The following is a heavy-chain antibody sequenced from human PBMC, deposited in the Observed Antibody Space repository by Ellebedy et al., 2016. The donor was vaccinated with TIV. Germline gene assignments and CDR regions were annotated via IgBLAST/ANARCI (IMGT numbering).Heavy chain of an antibody. V-gene: IGHV4-34*01. Sequence: SETLSLTCAVYGGSFSGYYWSWIRQPPGKGLEWIGEINHSGGTNYNPSLKSRVTISVDTSKNQFSLKLSSVTAADTAVYYCARHPCGGGYDCPHQYIDYWGQGTLVTVSS. CDR2: INHSGGT. J-gene: IGHJ4*02. D-gene: IGHD5-12*01. CDR3: ARHPCGGGYDCPHQYIDY. CDR1: GGSFSGYY.